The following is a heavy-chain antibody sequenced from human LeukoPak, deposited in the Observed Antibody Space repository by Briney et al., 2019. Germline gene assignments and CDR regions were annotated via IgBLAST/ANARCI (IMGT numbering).Heavy chain of an antibody. CDR1: GGSISSGGYS. J-gene: IGHJ5*02. CDR3: ARGNVVPAAIGFSDWFDP. V-gene: IGHV4-30-2*01. CDR2: IYHSGST. Sequence: PSQTLSLTCAVSGGSISSGGYSWSWIRQPPGKGLEWIGYIYHSGSTYYNPSLKSRVTISVDRSKNQFSLKLSSVTAADTAVYYCARGNVVPAAIGFSDWFDPWGQGTLVTVSS. D-gene: IGHD2-2*01.